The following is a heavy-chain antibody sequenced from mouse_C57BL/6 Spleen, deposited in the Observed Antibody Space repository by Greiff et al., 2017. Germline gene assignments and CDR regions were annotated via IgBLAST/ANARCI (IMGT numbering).Heavy chain of an antibody. J-gene: IGHJ4*01. Sequence: QVQLQQPGAELVKPGASVKLSCKASGYTFTSYWMHWVKQRPGQGLEWIGMIHPNSGSTNYNEKFKSKATLTVDKSSSTAYMQLSSLTSEDSAVYYCAITTVVATSMDYWGQGTSVTVSS. CDR2: IHPNSGST. CDR3: AITTVVATSMDY. CDR1: GYTFTSYW. D-gene: IGHD1-1*01. V-gene: IGHV1-64*01.